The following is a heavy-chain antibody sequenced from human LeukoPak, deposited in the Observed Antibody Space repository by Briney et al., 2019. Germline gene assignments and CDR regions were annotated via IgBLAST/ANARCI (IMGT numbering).Heavy chain of an antibody. V-gene: IGHV3-48*01. CDR2: IRASSKSV. J-gene: IGHJ4*02. D-gene: IGHD3-16*01. CDR3: ARDSAYAFDY. CDR1: GFTFSSFS. Sequence: GGALRVSCAASGFTFSSFSMNCVRQAPGKGLEWFSYIRASSKSVQYADSVQGRFTISIDNAKNSLYLQMNSLRAEDTAVYYCARDSAYAFDYWGQGTLVTVSS.